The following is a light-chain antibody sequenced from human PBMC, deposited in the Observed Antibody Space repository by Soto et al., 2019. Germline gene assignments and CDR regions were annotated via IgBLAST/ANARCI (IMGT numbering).Light chain of an antibody. J-gene: IGKJ1*01. Sequence: DIQMTQSPSSLSASVGDRVTITCRASQSXXSYLNWYQQKPGKAPKLLIYAASSLQSGVPSRFSGSGSGTDFTLTISSLQPEDFATYYCQQSYSTWWTFGQGTKVEIK. CDR2: AAS. CDR1: QSXXSY. V-gene: IGKV1-39*01. CDR3: QQSYSTWWT.